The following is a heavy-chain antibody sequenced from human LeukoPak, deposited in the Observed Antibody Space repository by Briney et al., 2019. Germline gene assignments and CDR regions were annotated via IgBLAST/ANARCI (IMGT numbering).Heavy chain of an antibody. CDR2: IGAYNGNT. Sequence: ASVKVSCKASGYTFTSYGISWVRQAPGQGLEWMGWIGAYNGNTNYAQKLQGRVTMTTDTSTSTAYMELRSLRSDDTAVYYCARDRSYGGEPDYWGQGTLVTVSS. CDR1: GYTFTSYG. D-gene: IGHD1-26*01. V-gene: IGHV1-18*01. CDR3: ARDRSYGGEPDY. J-gene: IGHJ4*02.